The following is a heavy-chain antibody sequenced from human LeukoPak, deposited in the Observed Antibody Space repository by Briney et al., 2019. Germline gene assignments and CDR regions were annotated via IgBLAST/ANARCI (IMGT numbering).Heavy chain of an antibody. CDR2: INHSGST. CDR3: ARGEQWLVPYFDY. Sequence: SETLSLTCAVYGGSFSGYYWSWIRQPPGKGLEWIGEINHSGSTNYNPSLKSRVTISVDTSKNQFSLKLSSVTAADTAVYYCARGEQWLVPYFDYWGQGTLVTVSS. J-gene: IGHJ4*02. D-gene: IGHD6-19*01. CDR1: GGSFSGYY. V-gene: IGHV4-34*01.